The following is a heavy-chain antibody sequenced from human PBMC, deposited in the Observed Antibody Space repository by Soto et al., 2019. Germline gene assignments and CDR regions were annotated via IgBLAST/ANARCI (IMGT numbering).Heavy chain of an antibody. CDR3: ARDGDQRYFDWLPSSYYYGMDV. CDR2: IYYSGST. CDR1: GGSISSGGYY. D-gene: IGHD3-9*01. V-gene: IGHV4-31*03. Sequence: QVQLRESGPGLVKPSQTLSLTCTVSGGSISSGGYYWSWIRQHPGKGLEWIGYIYYSGSTYYNPSLKSRVTISVDTSKNQFSLKLSSVTAADTAVYYCARDGDQRYFDWLPSSYYYGMDVWGQGTTVTVSS. J-gene: IGHJ6*02.